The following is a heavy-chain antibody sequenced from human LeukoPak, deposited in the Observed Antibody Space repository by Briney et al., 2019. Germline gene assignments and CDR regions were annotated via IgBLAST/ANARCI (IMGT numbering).Heavy chain of an antibody. Sequence: TSETLSLTCTVSGGSINSGGYYWTWIRQHPGKGLEWIGNIYYSGSTNYNPSLKSRVTISVDTSKNQFSLKLSSVTAADTAVYYCARDPHTAMDYYYYGVDVWGQGTTVTVSS. J-gene: IGHJ6*02. CDR2: IYYSGST. CDR3: ARDPHTAMDYYYYGVDV. CDR1: GGSINSGGYY. V-gene: IGHV4-61*08. D-gene: IGHD5-18*01.